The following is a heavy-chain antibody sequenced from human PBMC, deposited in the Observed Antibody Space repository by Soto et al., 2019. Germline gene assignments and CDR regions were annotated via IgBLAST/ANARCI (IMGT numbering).Heavy chain of an antibody. D-gene: IGHD6-13*01. CDR3: AKVGGYSSSWSGGEFDY. J-gene: IGHJ4*02. V-gene: IGHV3-33*03. CDR2: IWSDASRQ. Sequence: QVQLVQSGGGVVQPGMSLRLSCEGSGFTFRNYGMHWVRQAPDKGLEWVAAIWSDASRQLYADSVEGRFTVSRDQSKNTLYLQMNSLRAEDTAVYYCAKVGGYSSSWSGGEFDYWGQGTLVTVSS. CDR1: GFTFRNYG.